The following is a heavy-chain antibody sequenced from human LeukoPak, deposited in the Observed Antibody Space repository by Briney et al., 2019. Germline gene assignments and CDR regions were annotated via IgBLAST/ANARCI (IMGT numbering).Heavy chain of an antibody. CDR3: AREGYYGSGSPPSLYFDY. D-gene: IGHD3-10*01. V-gene: IGHV3-30-3*01. J-gene: IGHJ4*02. CDR2: TSSDLNVK. CDR1: GFTFRNYV. Sequence: GGSPGLSCAASGFTFRNYVIHWVRQAPGKGLEWVAVTSSDLNVKLYADSVKGRFTISRDNSRSTLYLQMNSLRPEDTAIYYCAREGYYGSGSPPSLYFDYWGQGTLVTVSS.